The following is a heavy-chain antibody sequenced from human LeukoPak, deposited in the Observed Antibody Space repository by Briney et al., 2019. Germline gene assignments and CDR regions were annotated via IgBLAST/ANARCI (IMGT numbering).Heavy chain of an antibody. CDR3: ARKSRLGYYFDY. CDR2: IYYSGST. V-gene: IGHV4-28*01. Sequence: PSETLSLTCAVSGYSISSSDWWGWIRQPPGEGLEWIGNIYYSGSTYYNPSLKSRVTMSVDTSKNRFSLKLSSVTAVDTAVYYCARKSRLGYYFDYWGQGTLITVSS. CDR1: GYSISSSDW. J-gene: IGHJ4*02. D-gene: IGHD2-2*01.